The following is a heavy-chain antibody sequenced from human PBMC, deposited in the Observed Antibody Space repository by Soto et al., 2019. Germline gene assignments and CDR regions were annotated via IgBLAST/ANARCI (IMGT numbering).Heavy chain of an antibody. D-gene: IGHD2-21*02. Sequence: GASVKVSCKASGYTFTGYYMHWVRQAPGQGLEWMGWINPNSGGTNYAQKFQGRVTMTRDTSISTAYMELSRLRSDDTAVYYCARDYCGGDCPIYYYYGMDVWGQGTTVTVSS. CDR2: INPNSGGT. V-gene: IGHV1-2*02. J-gene: IGHJ6*02. CDR3: ARDYCGGDCPIYYYYGMDV. CDR1: GYTFTGYY.